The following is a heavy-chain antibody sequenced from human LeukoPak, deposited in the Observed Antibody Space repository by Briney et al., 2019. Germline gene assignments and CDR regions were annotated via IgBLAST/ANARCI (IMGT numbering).Heavy chain of an antibody. CDR3: ARVWSGSFDY. D-gene: IGHD3-3*01. V-gene: IGHV4-39*01. CDR2: IYYSGST. Sequence: PSETLSLTCTVSGGSISSSSYYWGWIRQPPGKGLEWIGSIYYSGSTYYNPSLKSRVTISVDTSKNQFSLKLSSVTAADTAVYYCARVWSGSFDYWGQGTLVTVSS. J-gene: IGHJ4*02. CDR1: GGSISSSSYY.